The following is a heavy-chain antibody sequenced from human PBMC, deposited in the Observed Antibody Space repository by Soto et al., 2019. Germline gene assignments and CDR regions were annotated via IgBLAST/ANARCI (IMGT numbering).Heavy chain of an antibody. D-gene: IGHD3-10*01. V-gene: IGHV4-4*02. CDR2: IYHSGST. CDR1: GGSISISNW. Sequence: SDTLSLTCAVSGGSISISNWWSWFRQPPGKGLEWIGEIYHSGSTNYNPSLKSRVTISVDKSKNQFSLKLSSVTAADTAVYYCARSNAETYYYGSGSFYWGQGTLVTVSS. J-gene: IGHJ4*02. CDR3: ARSNAETYYYGSGSFY.